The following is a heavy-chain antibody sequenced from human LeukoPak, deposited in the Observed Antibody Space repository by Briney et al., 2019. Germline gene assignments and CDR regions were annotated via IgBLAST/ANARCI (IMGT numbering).Heavy chain of an antibody. Sequence: PGGSLRLSFSASGFTFSSYFISSVRQAPGKGLELVANIKKDGSEKYYVESGMGRFAISRDNAKKSLYLKMNSLRAEDTAVYYCARHLSGVAGYTYGRGIDYWGQGTLVTVSS. CDR2: IKKDGSEK. D-gene: IGHD5-18*01. CDR1: GFTFSSYF. V-gene: IGHV3-7*01. CDR3: ARHLSGVAGYTYGRGIDY. J-gene: IGHJ4*02.